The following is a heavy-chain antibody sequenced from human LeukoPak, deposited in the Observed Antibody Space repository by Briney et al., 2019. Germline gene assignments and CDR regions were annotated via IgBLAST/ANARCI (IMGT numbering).Heavy chain of an antibody. D-gene: IGHD6-13*01. CDR2: ISSGSSYI. CDR1: GFTFNSYS. Sequence: PGGSLRLSCAAAGFTFNSYSMNWVRQAPGRGLEWVSSISSGSSYIYYADSVKGRFTISRDNAKNSLYLQMNSLRAEDTAVYYCARSGIAAALNWNFDLWGRGTLVTVSS. CDR3: ARSGIAAALNWNFDL. J-gene: IGHJ2*01. V-gene: IGHV3-21*01.